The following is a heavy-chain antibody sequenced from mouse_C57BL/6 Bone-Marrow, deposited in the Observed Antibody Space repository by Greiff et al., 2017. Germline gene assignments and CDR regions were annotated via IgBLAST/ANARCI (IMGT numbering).Heavy chain of an antibody. Sequence: VQLQQSGAELARPGASVKMSCKASGYTFTSYTMHWVKQRPGQGLEWIGYINPSSGYTKYNQKFKDKATLTADKSSSTAYMQLSSLTSEDSAVYYCALNWEGFAYWGQGTLVTVSA. V-gene: IGHV1-4*01. CDR1: GYTFTSYT. CDR2: INPSSGYT. D-gene: IGHD4-1*01. J-gene: IGHJ3*01. CDR3: ALNWEGFAY.